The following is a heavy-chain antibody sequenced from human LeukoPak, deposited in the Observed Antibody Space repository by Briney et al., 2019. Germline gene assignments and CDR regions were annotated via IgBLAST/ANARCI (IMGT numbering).Heavy chain of an antibody. V-gene: IGHV3-23*01. CDR2: ISGSGGST. CDR1: GFTFSSYG. Sequence: GGPLRLSCAASGFTFSSYGMSWVRQAPGKGLEWVSAISGSGGSTYYADSVKGRFTISRDNSKNTLYLQMNSLRDEDTAVYYCARGYSGYDLALDYWGQGTLVTVS. D-gene: IGHD5-12*01. J-gene: IGHJ4*02. CDR3: ARGYSGYDLALDY.